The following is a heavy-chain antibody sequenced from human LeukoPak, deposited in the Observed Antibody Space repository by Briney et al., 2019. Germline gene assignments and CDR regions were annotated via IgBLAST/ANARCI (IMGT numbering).Heavy chain of an antibody. CDR2: ISTSGST. V-gene: IGHV4-4*07. CDR3: ARGLPSYGDYVDYYFYMDV. CDR1: GDSIRGFY. Sequence: SPSETLSLTCPVSGDSIRGFYWSWIRQPAGKGLQWIGRISTSGSTNYNPSLKSRVTMSVDRSTNEFSLTVRSVTAADTALYYCARGLPSYGDYVDYYFYMDVWGKGATVTVSS. D-gene: IGHD4-17*01. J-gene: IGHJ6*03.